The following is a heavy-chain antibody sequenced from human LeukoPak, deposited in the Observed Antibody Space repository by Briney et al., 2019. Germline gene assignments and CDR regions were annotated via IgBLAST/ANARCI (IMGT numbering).Heavy chain of an antibody. CDR3: AREGLWFGELPFDY. V-gene: IGHV1-2*02. J-gene: IGHJ4*02. CDR2: INPNSGGT. CDR1: GYTFTGYQ. Sequence: GASVTVSCKASGYTFTGYQMHWVRQAPGQGLEWMGWINPNSGGTNYARKFQGRVTMTRDTSISTAYMELSRVRSDDTAVYYCAREGLWFGELPFDYWGQGTLVTVSS. D-gene: IGHD3-10*01.